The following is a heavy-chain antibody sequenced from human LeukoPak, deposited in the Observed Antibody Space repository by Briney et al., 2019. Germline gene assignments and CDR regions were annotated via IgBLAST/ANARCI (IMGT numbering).Heavy chain of an antibody. CDR1: GGSFSGYY. CDR2: INHSGST. CDR3: ARERDGYRNFDY. Sequence: PSETLSLTCAVYGGSFSGYYWSWIRQPPGKGLEWIGEINHSGSTNYNPSLKSRVTISVDTSKNQFSLKLSSVTAADTAVYYCARERDGYRNFDYWGQGTLVTVSS. D-gene: IGHD5-24*01. J-gene: IGHJ4*02. V-gene: IGHV4-34*01.